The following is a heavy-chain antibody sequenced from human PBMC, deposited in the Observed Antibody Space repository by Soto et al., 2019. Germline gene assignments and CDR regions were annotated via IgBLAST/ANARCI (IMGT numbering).Heavy chain of an antibody. CDR1: GFSFSGYW. D-gene: IGHD4-4*01. CDR2: IKEDGTEQ. Sequence: PGGSLRLSCAASGFSFSGYWMSWVRQAPGKGPEWVANIKEDGTEQHYVDSVKGRFTISRDNSENSLFLQMNNLRAEDSAICYCAITTSTVSYWFDPWGLGTQVTVS. CDR3: AITTSTVSYWFDP. J-gene: IGHJ5*02. V-gene: IGHV3-7*03.